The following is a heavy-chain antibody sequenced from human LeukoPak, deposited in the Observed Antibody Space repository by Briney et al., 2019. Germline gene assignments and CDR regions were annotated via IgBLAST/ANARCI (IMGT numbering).Heavy chain of an antibody. V-gene: IGHV3-30-3*01. CDR3: ARIAAAGRVLEYFQH. D-gene: IGHD6-13*01. CDR1: GFTFSSYA. J-gene: IGHJ1*01. Sequence: GGSLRLSCAASGFTFSSYAMHWVRQAPGKGLEWVAVISYDGSNKYYADSVKGRFTISRDNSKSTLYLQMNSLRAEDTAVYHCARIAAAGRVLEYFQHWGQGTLVTVSS. CDR2: ISYDGSNK.